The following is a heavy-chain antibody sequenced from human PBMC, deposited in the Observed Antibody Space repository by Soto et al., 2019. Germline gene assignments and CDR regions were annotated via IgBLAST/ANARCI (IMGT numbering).Heavy chain of an antibody. V-gene: IGHV3-33*01. D-gene: IGHD6-19*01. CDR1: GFALESYG. CDR3: ARPIGYSSGWHGTGVDS. Sequence: VQLVESGGGVVQPGKSLRLSCATSGFALESYGMHWVRQPPGKGLEWVAVMWYDGSEKYYADSVRGRFTISRDNAKNALDPPMDNLRGEDTAVYYSARPIGYSSGWHGTGVDSWGQGSLVIVSS. J-gene: IGHJ4*02. CDR2: MWYDGSEK.